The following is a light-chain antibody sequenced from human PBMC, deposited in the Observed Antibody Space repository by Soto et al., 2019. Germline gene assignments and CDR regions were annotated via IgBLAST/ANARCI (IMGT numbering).Light chain of an antibody. J-gene: IGKJ3*01. Sequence: AIGMTQSPSSLSASTGDRVTITCRASQGISSYLAWYQQKPGKAPKLLIYAASTLQSGVPSRFSGSGSGTDFTLTISCLQSEDFATYYCQQYYSYPRAFGPGTKVDIK. V-gene: IGKV1-8*01. CDR3: QQYYSYPRA. CDR2: AAS. CDR1: QGISSY.